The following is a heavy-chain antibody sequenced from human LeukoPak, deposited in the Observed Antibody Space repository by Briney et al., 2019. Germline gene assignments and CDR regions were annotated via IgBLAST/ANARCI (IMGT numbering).Heavy chain of an antibody. D-gene: IGHD2-2*01. Sequence: SQTLSLTCTVSGGSISSVDYYWSWIRQPPGKGLEWIGYIYYSGSTYYNPSFKGRLTISVDTSKNHFSLKLSSVTAADTAVYYCAVRYCSTSSCYPYFDYWGQGTLVTVSS. J-gene: IGHJ4*02. CDR3: AVRYCSTSSCYPYFDY. CDR1: GGSISSVDYY. CDR2: IYYSGST. V-gene: IGHV4-30-4*08.